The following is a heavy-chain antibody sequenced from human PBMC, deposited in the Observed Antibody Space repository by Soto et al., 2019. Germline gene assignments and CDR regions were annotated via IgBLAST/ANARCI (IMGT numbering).Heavy chain of an antibody. J-gene: IGHJ4*02. CDR1: GFTFSSYA. CDR2: ISGSGGST. D-gene: IGHD3-3*01. V-gene: IGHV3-23*01. Sequence: EVQLLESGGGLVQPWGSLRLSCAASGFTFSSYAMSWVRQAPGKGLEWVSAISGSGGSTYYADSVKGRFTISRDNSKNTLYLQMNSLRAEDTAVYYCAKAQAASDFWSGFSSYWGQGTLVTVSS. CDR3: AKAQAASDFWSGFSSY.